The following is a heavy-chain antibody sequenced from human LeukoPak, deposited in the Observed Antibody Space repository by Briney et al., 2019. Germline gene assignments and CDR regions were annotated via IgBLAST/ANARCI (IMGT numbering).Heavy chain of an antibody. CDR2: IRYDGSNK. Sequence: PGGSPRLSCAASGFPFSTYGMHWVRQAPGKGLEWVAFIRYDGSNKSYSDSVKGRFTISRDNSKNTLYLQMNSLRVDDTAVYYCAPRVVVIAAPFDYWGQGTLVTVSS. J-gene: IGHJ4*02. D-gene: IGHD2-21*01. V-gene: IGHV3-30*02. CDR3: APRVVVIAAPFDY. CDR1: GFPFSTYG.